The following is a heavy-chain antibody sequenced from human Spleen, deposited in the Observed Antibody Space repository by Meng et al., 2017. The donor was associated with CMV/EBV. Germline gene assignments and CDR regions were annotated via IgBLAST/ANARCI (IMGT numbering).Heavy chain of an antibody. Sequence: SVKVSCKASGGTFSSYAISWVRQAPGQGLEWMGGIIPIFGTANYAQKFQGRVTITTDESTSTVYMELSSLRSEDTAVYYCARDGAKGVYYYYGMDVWGQGTTVTVSS. CDR2: IIPIFGTA. V-gene: IGHV1-69*05. CDR1: GGTFSSYA. D-gene: IGHD4/OR15-4a*01. CDR3: ARDGAKGVYYYYGMDV. J-gene: IGHJ6*02.